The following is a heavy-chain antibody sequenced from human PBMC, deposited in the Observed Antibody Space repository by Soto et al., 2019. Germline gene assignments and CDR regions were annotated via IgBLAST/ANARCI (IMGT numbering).Heavy chain of an antibody. J-gene: IGHJ4*02. CDR3: ARDPSIAALDY. CDR1: GYTFTSYC. CDR2: ISAYNGNT. Sequence: ASVKVSCKASGYTFTSYCMHWVRQAPGQGLEWMGWISAYNGNTNYAQKLQGRVTMTTDTSTSTAYMELRSLRSDDTAVYYCARDPSIAALDYWGQGTLVTVSS. D-gene: IGHD6-6*01. V-gene: IGHV1-18*04.